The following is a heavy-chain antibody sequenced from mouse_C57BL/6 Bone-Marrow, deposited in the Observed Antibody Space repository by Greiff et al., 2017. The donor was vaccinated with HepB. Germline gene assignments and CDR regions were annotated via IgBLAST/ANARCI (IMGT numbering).Heavy chain of an antibody. CDR2: SRNKANDYTT. D-gene: IGHD2-13*01. CDR3: ARDYGDGYALDY. CDR1: GFTFSDFY. V-gene: IGHV7-1*01. J-gene: IGHJ4*01. Sequence: EVMLVESGGGLVQSGRSLRLSCATSGFTFSDFYMEWVRQAPGKGLEWIAASRNKANDYTTEYSASVKGRFIVSRDTSQSILYLQMNALRAEDTAIYYCARDYGDGYALDYWGQGTSVTVSS.